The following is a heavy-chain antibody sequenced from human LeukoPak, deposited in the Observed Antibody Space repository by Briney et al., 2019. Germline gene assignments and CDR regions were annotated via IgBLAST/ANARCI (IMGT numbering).Heavy chain of an antibody. J-gene: IGHJ4*02. D-gene: IGHD5-12*01. CDR3: ARELSGYGLDY. V-gene: IGHV1-2*02. CDR1: GYTFTSYD. CDR2: VNPNSGGT. Sequence: ASVKVSCKASGYTFTSYDINWVRQAPGQGLEWMGWVNPNSGGTNYAQKFQGRVTMTRDTSISTAYMELSRLRSDDTAVYYCARELSGYGLDYWGQGTLVTVSS.